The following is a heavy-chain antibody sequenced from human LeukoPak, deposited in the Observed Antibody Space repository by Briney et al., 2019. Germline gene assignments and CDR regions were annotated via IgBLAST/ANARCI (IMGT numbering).Heavy chain of an antibody. Sequence: GGSLRLSCAASGFTFSSSGMSWVRQASGKGLEWVSTISASGDNTYYADSVKGRFTISRDNAKKKLYLQMNSLRAEDTAVYYCARGGFPWDSPSDYWGQGTLVTVSS. CDR1: GFTFSSSG. J-gene: IGHJ4*02. D-gene: IGHD1-26*01. CDR3: ARGGFPWDSPSDY. V-gene: IGHV3-23*01. CDR2: ISASGDNT.